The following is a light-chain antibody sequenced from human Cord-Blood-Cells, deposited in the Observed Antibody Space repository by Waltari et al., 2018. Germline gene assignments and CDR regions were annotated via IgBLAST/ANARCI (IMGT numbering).Light chain of an antibody. CDR1: SPNIGAGYD. J-gene: IGLJ1*01. V-gene: IGLV1-40*01. CDR3: QSYDSSLSGYV. CDR2: DNS. Sequence: SVLPQPPSVSGAPAQRVSISCSGSSPNIGAGYDVHWSQQPPGTAPKLLTYDNSNRPSGVPHRFSGSKSGTSASLAMTGLQAEDEADYYCQSYDSSLSGYVFGTGTKVTVL.